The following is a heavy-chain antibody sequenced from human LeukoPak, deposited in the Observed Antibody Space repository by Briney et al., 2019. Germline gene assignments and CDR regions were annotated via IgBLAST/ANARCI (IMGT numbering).Heavy chain of an antibody. CDR3: AKYYYDSGGRGNDAFDV. Sequence: GGSLRLSCVASGFTFSNYWMSWVRQAPGKGLEWVSSISGSGMLTYYADSVRGRFTISRDNSKNTLYLQMSSLRAEDTATFYCAKYYYDSGGRGNDAFDVWGQGTLVTVSS. V-gene: IGHV3-23*01. CDR2: ISGSGMLT. J-gene: IGHJ3*01. D-gene: IGHD3-22*01. CDR1: GFTFSNYW.